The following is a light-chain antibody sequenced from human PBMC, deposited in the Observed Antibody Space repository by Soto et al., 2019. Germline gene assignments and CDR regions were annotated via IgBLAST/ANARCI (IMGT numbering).Light chain of an antibody. CDR1: QSVSSY. V-gene: IGKV3-11*01. CDR3: QQRGNWPPT. CDR2: DAS. J-gene: IGKJ4*01. Sequence: EIVLTQSPATLSLSPRERATLSCRASQSVSSYLAWYQQKPGQAPRLLIYDASNRATGIPARFSGSGSGTDFTLTISSLEPEDFAVYYCQQRGNWPPTFGGGTKVDIK.